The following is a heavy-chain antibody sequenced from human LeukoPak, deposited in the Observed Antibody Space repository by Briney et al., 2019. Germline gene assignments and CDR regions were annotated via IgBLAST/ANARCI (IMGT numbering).Heavy chain of an antibody. V-gene: IGHV1-8*03. CDR1: GGTFSSYA. D-gene: IGHD3/OR15-3a*01. CDR3: ARGEGSHWTGYYYYMDV. J-gene: IGHJ6*03. Sequence: ASVKVSCKASGGTFSSYAINWVRQATGQGLEWMGWMNPNSGNTGYAQKFQGRVTITRNTSISTAYMELSSLRSEDTAVYYCARGEGSHWTGYYYYMDVWGQGTTVTVSS. CDR2: MNPNSGNT.